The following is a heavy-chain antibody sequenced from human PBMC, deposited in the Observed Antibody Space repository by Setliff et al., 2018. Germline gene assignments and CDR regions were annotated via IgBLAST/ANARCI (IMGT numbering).Heavy chain of an antibody. CDR3: ARHRGGNAGYYFDY. V-gene: IGHV5-51*01. CDR2: VYCGDSDT. Sequence: GESLKISCKASEYTFSDYWIGWVRQMPGKGLEWMGVVYCGDSDTRYSPSFQGQVTMSADRSIRSAYLQWSSLKASDTAMYYCARHRGGNAGYYFDYWGQGTLVTVSS. J-gene: IGHJ4*02. CDR1: EYTFSDYW. D-gene: IGHD2-15*01.